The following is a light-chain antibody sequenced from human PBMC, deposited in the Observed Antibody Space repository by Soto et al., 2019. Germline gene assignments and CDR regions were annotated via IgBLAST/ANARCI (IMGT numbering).Light chain of an antibody. CDR2: ENT. CDR3: QSYDSGLSGWL. CDR1: SSNIGAVFD. J-gene: IGLJ2*01. V-gene: IGLV1-40*01. Sequence: QSVLTQPPSVSGAPGQRVTISCTGSSSNIGAVFDVHWYQQVPGTAPKLLIYENTKRPSGVPDRVSGFKSGTSASLAITGLQAEDEADYYCQSYDSGLSGWLFGGGTKLTVL.